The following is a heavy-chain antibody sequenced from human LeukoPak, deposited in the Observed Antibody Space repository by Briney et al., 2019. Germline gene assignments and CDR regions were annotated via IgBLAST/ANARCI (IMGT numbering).Heavy chain of an antibody. CDR2: INAYNGNA. CDR1: GYTFTNYA. CDR3: ARFSSGGD. D-gene: IGHD6-19*01. V-gene: IGHV1-18*01. Sequence: GASVKVSCKASGYTFTNYAISWVRQAPGQGLEWMGWINAYNGNAKYTEKFQGRITMTTDTSTSAAYMELRSLRSDDTAVYYRARFSSGGDWGQGTLVTVSS. J-gene: IGHJ4*02.